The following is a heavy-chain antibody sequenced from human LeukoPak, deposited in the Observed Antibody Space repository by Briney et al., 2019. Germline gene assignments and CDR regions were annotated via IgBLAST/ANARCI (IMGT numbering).Heavy chain of an antibody. V-gene: IGHV4-34*09. CDR1: GGSFSGYY. J-gene: IGHJ4*02. Sequence: PSETLSLTCAVYGGSFSGYYWSWIRQPPGKGLEWIGEINHSGSTYYNPSLKSRVTISVDTSKNQFSLKLSSVTAADTAVYYCARANTVTTLDYWGQGTLVTVSS. CDR2: INHSGST. CDR3: ARANTVTTLDY. D-gene: IGHD4-17*01.